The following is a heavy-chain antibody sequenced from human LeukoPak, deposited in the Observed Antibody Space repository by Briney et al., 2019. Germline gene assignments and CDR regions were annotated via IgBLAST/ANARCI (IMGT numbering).Heavy chain of an antibody. CDR1: GYTLTELS. Sequence: EASVKVSCKVSGYTLTELSMHWVRQAPGKGLEWMGGFDPEDGETIYAQKFQGGVTMTEDTSTDTAYMELSSLRSEDTAVYYCATSNYDSSGYYSPHFDYWGQGTLVTVSS. CDR3: ATSNYDSSGYYSPHFDY. J-gene: IGHJ4*02. V-gene: IGHV1-24*01. CDR2: FDPEDGET. D-gene: IGHD3-22*01.